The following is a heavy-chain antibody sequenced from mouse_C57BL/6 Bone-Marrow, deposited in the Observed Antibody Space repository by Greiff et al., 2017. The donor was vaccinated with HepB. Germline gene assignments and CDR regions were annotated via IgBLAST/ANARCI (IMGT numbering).Heavy chain of an antibody. V-gene: IGHV1-76*01. Sequence: QVQLQQSGAELVRPGASVKLSCKASGYTFTDYYINWVKQRPGQGLEWIARIYPGSGNTYYNEKFKGKATLTAEKSSSTAYMQLSSLTSEDSAVYSCARGGGYDEFAYWGQGTLVTVSA. CDR1: GYTFTDYY. CDR2: IYPGSGNT. D-gene: IGHD2-2*01. CDR3: ARGGGYDEFAY. J-gene: IGHJ3*01.